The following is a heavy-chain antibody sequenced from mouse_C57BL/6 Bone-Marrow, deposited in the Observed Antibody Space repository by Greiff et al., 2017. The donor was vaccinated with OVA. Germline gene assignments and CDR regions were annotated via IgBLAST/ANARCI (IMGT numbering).Heavy chain of an antibody. Sequence: EVQLQQSVAELVRPGASVKLSCTASGFTIKNTYMHWVKQRPEQGLEWIGRIDPANGNTKYAPKFKGKATITADTSSNTAYLQLSSLTSEDTAIDYCARRYYGSRDYFDYWGQGTTLTVSS. CDR1: GFTIKNTY. V-gene: IGHV14-3*01. CDR2: IDPANGNT. D-gene: IGHD1-1*01. J-gene: IGHJ2*01. CDR3: ARRYYGSRDYFDY.